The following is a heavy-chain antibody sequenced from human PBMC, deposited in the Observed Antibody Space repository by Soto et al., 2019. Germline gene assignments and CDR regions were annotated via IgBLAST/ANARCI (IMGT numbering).Heavy chain of an antibody. V-gene: IGHV4-61*01. CDR3: ATWIQTQFDY. J-gene: IGHJ4*02. CDR1: VGSFSSGSYY. Sequence: AGPLSLTCTVSVGSFSSGSYYWSWIRQPPGKGLEWIGYIYYSGSTNYNPSLKSRVTISVDTSKNQFSLKLSSVTAADTAVYYCATWIQTQFDYWGQGTLVTVSS. D-gene: IGHD5-18*01. CDR2: IYYSGST.